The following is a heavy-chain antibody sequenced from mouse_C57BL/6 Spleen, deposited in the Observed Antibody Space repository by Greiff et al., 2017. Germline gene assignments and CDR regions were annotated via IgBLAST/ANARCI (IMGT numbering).Heavy chain of an antibody. CDR2: INPNNGGT. CDR1: GYTFTDYY. V-gene: IGHV1-26*01. Sequence: EVQLQQSGPELVKPGASVKISCKASGYTFTDYYMNWVKQSHGKSLEWIGDINPNNGGTSYNQKFKGKATLTVDKSSSTAYMELRSLTSEDSAVYYCAGITTVVSPFAYWGQGTLVTVSA. CDR3: AGITTVVSPFAY. D-gene: IGHD1-1*01. J-gene: IGHJ3*01.